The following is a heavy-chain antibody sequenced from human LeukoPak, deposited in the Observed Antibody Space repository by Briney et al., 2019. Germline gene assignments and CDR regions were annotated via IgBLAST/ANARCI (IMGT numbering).Heavy chain of an antibody. CDR1: GFTFSSYG. CDR3: ARQPRYYYGMDV. V-gene: IGHV3-30*03. CDR2: ISYDGSNK. J-gene: IGHJ6*02. Sequence: GRSLRLSCAASGFTFSSYGMHWVRQAPGKGLEWVAVISYDGSNKYYADSVKGRFTISRDNSKNTLYLQMNSLRAEDTAVYYCARQPRYYYGMDVWGQGTTVTVSS.